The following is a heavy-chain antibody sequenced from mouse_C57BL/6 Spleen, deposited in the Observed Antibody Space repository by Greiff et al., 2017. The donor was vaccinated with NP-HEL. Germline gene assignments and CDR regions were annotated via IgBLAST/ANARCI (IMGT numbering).Heavy chain of an antibody. CDR1: GFTFSSYA. CDR2: ISDGGRYT. Sequence: DVKLVESGGGLVKPGGSLKLSCAASGFTFSSYAMSWVRQTPEKRLEWVATISDGGRYTYYPDNVTGRFTISRDNAKNNLYLQMSQLKSEDTAMYYCARVGGSNGGSGAMDYWGQGTSVTVSS. CDR3: ARVGGSNGGSGAMDY. V-gene: IGHV5-4*03. J-gene: IGHJ4*01. D-gene: IGHD1-1*01.